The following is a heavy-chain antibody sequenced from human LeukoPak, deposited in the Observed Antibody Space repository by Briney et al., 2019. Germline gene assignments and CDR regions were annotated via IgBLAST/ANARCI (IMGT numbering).Heavy chain of an antibody. CDR3: AKAPMYNWNDVWFDP. Sequence: GGSLRLSCAASGFTFSDYYMSWIRQAPGKGLEWVSYISSSGSTIYYADSVKGRFTISRDNAKNSLYLQMNSLRAEDTAVYYCAKAPMYNWNDVWFDPWGQGTLVTVSS. D-gene: IGHD1-20*01. J-gene: IGHJ5*02. V-gene: IGHV3-11*01. CDR2: ISSSGSTI. CDR1: GFTFSDYY.